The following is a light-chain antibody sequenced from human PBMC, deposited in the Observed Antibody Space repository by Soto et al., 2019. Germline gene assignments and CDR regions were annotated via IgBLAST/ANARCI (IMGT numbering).Light chain of an antibody. CDR1: QSISSW. CDR3: KQSKTFPLT. V-gene: IGKV1-5*01. Sequence: DIQMTQSPSTLSASVGDRVTITCRASQSISSWLAWYQQKPGKAPKVLIYIASRLQSGVHSRFSGRGSGTDFSLTIRNLQPEDFATYFCKQSKTFPLTFGGGTKVDIK. CDR2: IAS. J-gene: IGKJ4*01.